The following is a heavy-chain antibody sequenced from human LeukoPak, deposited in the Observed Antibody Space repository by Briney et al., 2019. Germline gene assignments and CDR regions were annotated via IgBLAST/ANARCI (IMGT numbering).Heavy chain of an antibody. CDR3: ARRSLRLAPDFDF. J-gene: IGHJ4*02. CDR1: GFALSAYA. Sequence: GGSLRLSCAASGFALSAYAMSWVRQAPGKGLEWVSAISGSGSTTYYADSVKGRFTISRDNSKNTLYLQANSPRAEDTAVYYCARRSLRLAPDFDFWGQGSLVTVSS. D-gene: IGHD5/OR15-5a*01. CDR2: ISGSGSTT. V-gene: IGHV3-23*01.